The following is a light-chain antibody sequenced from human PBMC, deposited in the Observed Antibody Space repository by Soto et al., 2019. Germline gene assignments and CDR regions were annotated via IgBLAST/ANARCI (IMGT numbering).Light chain of an antibody. Sequence: QSVLTQPPSVSAAPGQRVTISCSGSNSNIGSNYVCWYQHLPGTAPKFLIYDDNRRPSGIPDRFSGSKSGTSATLAITGLQTGDEADYYCGTWDSSLSAVVFGGGTQLTVL. CDR1: NSNIGSNY. V-gene: IGLV1-51*01. J-gene: IGLJ2*01. CDR3: GTWDSSLSAVV. CDR2: DDN.